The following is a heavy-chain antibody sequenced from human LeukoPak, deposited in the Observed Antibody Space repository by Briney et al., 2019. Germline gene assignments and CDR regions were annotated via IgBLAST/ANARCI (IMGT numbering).Heavy chain of an antibody. V-gene: IGHV3-48*01. CDR1: GFTFSSYG. D-gene: IGHD4-11*01. CDR2: ISSSSSTI. CDR3: ARGSTVSPNWFDP. J-gene: IGHJ5*02. Sequence: PGGSLRLSCAASGFTFSSYGMTWVRQAPGKGLEWVSYISSSSSTIYYADSVKGRFTISRDNAKNSLYLQMNSLRAEDTAVYYCARGSTVSPNWFDPWGQGTLVTVSS.